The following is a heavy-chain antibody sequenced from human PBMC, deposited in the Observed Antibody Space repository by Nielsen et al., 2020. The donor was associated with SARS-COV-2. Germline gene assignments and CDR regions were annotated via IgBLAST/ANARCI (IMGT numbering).Heavy chain of an antibody. CDR1: GDSVSSHDW. CDR3: ARGDLVVVPSPLLGLGPIFYSFYLDV. CDR2: VSHSGST. J-gene: IGHJ6*03. Sequence: SETLSLTCAVSGDSVSSHDWRTWVRQSPGTGLEWIGEVSHSGSTKYNPSLKSRVTLSMDKSKNQFSLRLTSVSAADTAVYFCARGDLVVVPSPLLGLGPIFYSFYLDVWGKGTTVIVSS. D-gene: IGHD2-2*01. V-gene: IGHV4-4*02.